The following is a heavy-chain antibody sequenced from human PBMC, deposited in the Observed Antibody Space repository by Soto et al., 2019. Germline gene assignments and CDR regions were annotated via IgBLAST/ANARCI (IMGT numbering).Heavy chain of an antibody. CDR1: GFTVTDIY. J-gene: IGHJ3*02. D-gene: IGHD2-15*01. CDR2: IYKDFT. V-gene: IGHV3-66*01. Sequence: EVQLVESGGGLVQPGGSLRLSCVASGFTVTDIYMNWVRQAPGEGLEWVSVIYKDFTDYADFVRGRFSVSTDTSKNALYLQLDNLRAEDTAVYYCAREPRYCSGGSCSIMGDAFDIWGQGAMVTVSS. CDR3: AREPRYCSGGSCSIMGDAFDI.